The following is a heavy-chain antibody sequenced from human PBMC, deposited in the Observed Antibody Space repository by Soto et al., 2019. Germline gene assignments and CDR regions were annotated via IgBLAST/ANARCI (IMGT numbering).Heavy chain of an antibody. CDR1: GCTFSSYA. CDR2: IIPIFGTA. CDR3: ARIVAARLDYYGMDV. V-gene: IGHV1-69*13. Sequence: ASVKVSCKASGCTFSSYAISWVRQAPGQGLEWMGGIIPIFGTANYAQKFQGRVTITADESTSTAYMELSSLRSEDTAVYYCARIVAARLDYYGMDVWGQGTTVTVSS. D-gene: IGHD6-6*01. J-gene: IGHJ6*02.